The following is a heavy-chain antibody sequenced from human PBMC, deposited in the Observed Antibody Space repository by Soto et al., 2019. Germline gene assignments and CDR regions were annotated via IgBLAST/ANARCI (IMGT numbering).Heavy chain of an antibody. D-gene: IGHD3-10*01. CDR3: AKGGGMRNQLLYGYYFHGMDV. V-gene: IGHV3-23*01. CDR2: ISGGGGSA. CDR1: GFSFSSYA. J-gene: IGHJ6*02. Sequence: EVQLLQSGGGLVQPGMSLRISCVASGFSFSSYAMSWVRQAPGKGLEWVSSISGGGGSAYYADSVKGRFTIARDNSKNTLHLEVSSLRAEDTAVYYCAKGGGMRNQLLYGYYFHGMDVWGQGTTVTVSS.